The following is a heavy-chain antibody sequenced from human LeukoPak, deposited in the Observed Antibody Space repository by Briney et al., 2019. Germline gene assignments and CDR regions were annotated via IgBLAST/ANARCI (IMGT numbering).Heavy chain of an antibody. V-gene: IGHV4-61*08. CDR1: GASVGSAGYY. CDR3: ARGPRPRY. CDR2: VYYISNT. J-gene: IGHJ4*02. D-gene: IGHD6-6*01. Sequence: PSETLSLTCSVSGASVGSAGYYWSWIRQPPGGGPEWIGYVYYISNTNYNPSLKSRVTISVDTSKNQFSLKLSSVTAADTAVYYCARGPRPRYWGQGTLVTVSS.